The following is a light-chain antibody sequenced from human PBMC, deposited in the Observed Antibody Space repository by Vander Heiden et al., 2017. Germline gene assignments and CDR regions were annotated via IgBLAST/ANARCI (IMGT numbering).Light chain of an antibody. V-gene: IGLV1-44*01. Sequence: QSVLTQPPSASGTPGQRVTISCSGSSSNIGSNKVNWYQQRPGTAPKLLIYSNNQRPSGVPDRFSGSKSGTSASLAISGLQSEDEADYYCAAWDDSLNGVVFGGGTKLTVL. CDR2: SNN. CDR3: AAWDDSLNGVV. J-gene: IGLJ2*01. CDR1: SSNIGSNK.